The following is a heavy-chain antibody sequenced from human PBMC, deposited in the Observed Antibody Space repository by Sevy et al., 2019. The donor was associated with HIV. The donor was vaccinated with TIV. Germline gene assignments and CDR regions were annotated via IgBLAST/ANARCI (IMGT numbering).Heavy chain of an antibody. J-gene: IGHJ4*02. D-gene: IGHD1-26*01. V-gene: IGHV3-21*01. Sequence: GGSLRLSCAASGFTFSSYSMNWVRQAPGRGLEWVSSISRSSSYIYHADSVKGRFTISRDNAKNSLHLQMNSLRAEDTAVYYCARWDADRRWYFDYWGQRILVTVSS. CDR2: ISRSSSYI. CDR1: GFTFSSYS. CDR3: ARWDADRRWYFDY.